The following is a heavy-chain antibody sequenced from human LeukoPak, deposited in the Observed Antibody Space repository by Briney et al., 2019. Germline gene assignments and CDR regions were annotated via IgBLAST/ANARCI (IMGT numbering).Heavy chain of an antibody. CDR1: GGSISSGSYY. V-gene: IGHV4-61*02. J-gene: IGHJ4*02. CDR3: ARGGAATAFSDY. CDR2: IYTSGTT. Sequence: SQTLSLTCTVSGGSISSGSYYWSWIRQPAGKGLEWIGRIYTSGTTNYNPSLKSRVTISVDTSKNQFSLKLSSVTAADTAVYYCARGGAATAFSDYWGQGTLVTVPS. D-gene: IGHD6-13*01.